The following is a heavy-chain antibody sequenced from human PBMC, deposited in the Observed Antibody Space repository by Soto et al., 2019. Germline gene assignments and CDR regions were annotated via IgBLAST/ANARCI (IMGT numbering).Heavy chain of an antibody. CDR2: IRSKANSYAT. Sequence: GGSLRLSCAASGFTFSGSAMHWVRQASGKGLEWVGRIRSKANSYATAYAASVKGRFTISRDDSKNTAYLQMNSLKTEDTAVYYCTRIKSRDIVVVPAAHPVSGYYMDVWGKGTTVTVSS. CDR1: GFTFSGSA. J-gene: IGHJ6*03. CDR3: TRIKSRDIVVVPAAHPVSGYYMDV. V-gene: IGHV3-73*01. D-gene: IGHD2-2*01.